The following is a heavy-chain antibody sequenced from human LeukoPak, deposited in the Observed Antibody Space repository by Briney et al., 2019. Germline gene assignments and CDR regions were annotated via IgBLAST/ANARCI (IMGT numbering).Heavy chain of an antibody. CDR2: ISGSGGST. J-gene: IGHJ4*02. CDR3: AKARKHWLGENDY. Sequence: PGGSLRLSCAASGITFSSYAMSWVRQAPGKGLEWVSAISGSGGSTYYADSVKGRFTISRDNSKNTLYLQMNSLRAEDTAVYYCAKARKHWLGENDYWGQGTLVTVSS. D-gene: IGHD6-19*01. CDR1: GITFSSYA. V-gene: IGHV3-23*01.